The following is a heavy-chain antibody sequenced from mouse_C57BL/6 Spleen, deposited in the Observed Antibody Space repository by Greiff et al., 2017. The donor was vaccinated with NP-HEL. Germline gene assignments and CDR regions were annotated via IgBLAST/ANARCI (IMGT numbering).Heavy chain of an antibody. D-gene: IGHD1-1*01. CDR3: ARSAGHYHYGSSHYAMDY. CDR2: IDPSDSET. J-gene: IGHJ4*01. CDR1: GYTFTSYW. V-gene: IGHV1-52*01. Sequence: QVQLKQPGAELVRPGSSVKLSCKASGYTFTSYWMHWVKQRPIQGLEWIGNIDPSDSETHYNQKFKDKATLTVDKSSSTAYMQLSSLTSEDSAVYYCARSAGHYHYGSSHYAMDYWGQGTSVTVSS.